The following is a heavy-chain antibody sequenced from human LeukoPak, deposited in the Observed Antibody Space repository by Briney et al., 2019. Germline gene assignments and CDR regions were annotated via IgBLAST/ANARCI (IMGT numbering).Heavy chain of an antibody. CDR2: IYTSGST. J-gene: IGHJ5*02. CDR1: DGSISSYY. D-gene: IGHD6-19*01. CDR3: ASLHSSGWYNWFDP. V-gene: IGHV4-4*07. Sequence: SETLSLTCTVSDGSISSYYWSWIRQPAGKGLEWIGRIYTSGSTNYNPSLKSRVTMSVDTSKNQFSLKLSSVTAADTAVYYCASLHSSGWYNWFDPWGQGTLVTVSS.